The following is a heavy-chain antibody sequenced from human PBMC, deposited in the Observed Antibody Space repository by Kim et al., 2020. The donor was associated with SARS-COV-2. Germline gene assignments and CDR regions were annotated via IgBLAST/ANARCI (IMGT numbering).Heavy chain of an antibody. J-gene: IGHJ3*02. V-gene: IGHV4-31*02. CDR2: T. CDR3: ARDRGFDAFDI. Sequence: TSYNPSLKSRVTISVDTSKNQFSLKLSSVTAAETAVYYCARDRGFDAFDIWGQGTMVTVSS.